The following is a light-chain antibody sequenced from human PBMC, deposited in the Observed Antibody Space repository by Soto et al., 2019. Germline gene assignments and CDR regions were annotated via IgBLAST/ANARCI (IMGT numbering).Light chain of an antibody. V-gene: IGKV3-15*01. CDR2: DAS. CDR1: QGIGST. Sequence: EIVMTQSPATLSVSPGERATLSCRASQGIGSTLAWYQQKPGQTPKLLIYDASTRATGVPARFSGGGSGTEFTLTINSLQSEDFAVYYCQHRSNWPPGITFGQGTRLEIK. CDR3: QHRSNWPPGIT. J-gene: IGKJ5*01.